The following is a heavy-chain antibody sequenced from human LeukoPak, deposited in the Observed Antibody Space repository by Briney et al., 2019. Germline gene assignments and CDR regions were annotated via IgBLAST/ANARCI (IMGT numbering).Heavy chain of an antibody. D-gene: IGHD6-13*01. V-gene: IGHV3-15*01. CDR1: GFTFSSYA. J-gene: IGHJ3*02. CDR3: TTGYIAAGPSDAFDI. CDR2: IKSKTDGGTT. Sequence: PGGSLRLSCAASGFTFSSYAMSWVRQAPGKGLEWVGRIKSKTDGGTTGYAAPVKGRFTISRDDSKNTLYLQMNSLKTEDTAVYCCTTGYIAAGPSDAFDIWGQGTMITVSS.